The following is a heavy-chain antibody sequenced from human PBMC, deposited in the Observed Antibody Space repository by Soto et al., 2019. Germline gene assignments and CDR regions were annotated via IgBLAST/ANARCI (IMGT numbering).Heavy chain of an antibody. D-gene: IGHD2-15*01. CDR1: GGSFSGYY. J-gene: IGHJ6*03. CDR2: INHSGST. Sequence: SETLSLTCAVYGGSFSGYYWSWIRQPPGKGLEWIGEINHSGSTNYNPSLKSRVTISVDTSKNQFSLKLSSVTAADTAVYYCARNHHCSGGSCFDRSYYMDVWGKGTTVTVSS. CDR3: ARNHHCSGGSCFDRSYYMDV. V-gene: IGHV4-34*01.